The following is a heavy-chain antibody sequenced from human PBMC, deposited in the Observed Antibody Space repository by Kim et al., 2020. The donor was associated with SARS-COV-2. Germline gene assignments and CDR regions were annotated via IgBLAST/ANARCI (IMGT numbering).Heavy chain of an antibody. CDR2: IIPLFVTI. CDR1: GGPFSSLA. J-gene: IGHJ6*01. V-gene: IGHV1-69*13. Sequence: SVKVSCKASGGPFSSLAFTWVRQAPGQGLEWLGGIIPLFVTINTAQRFQGRVSFTADESTSTVYMELSSLRSADTAVYYCARDQRVMTIGPEERSGMDV. D-gene: IGHD2-8*01. CDR3: ARDQRVMTIGPEERSGMDV.